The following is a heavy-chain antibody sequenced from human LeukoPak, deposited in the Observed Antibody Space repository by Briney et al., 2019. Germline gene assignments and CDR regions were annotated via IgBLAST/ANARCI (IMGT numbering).Heavy chain of an antibody. D-gene: IGHD6-6*01. Sequence: SSETLSLTCTVSGGSISSYYWSWIRQPPGKGLEWIGEINHSGSTNYNPSLKSRVTISVDTSKNQFSLKLSSVTAADTAVYYCARVLIWQLVPRKYYFDYWGQGTLVTVSS. J-gene: IGHJ4*02. CDR2: INHSGST. V-gene: IGHV4-34*01. CDR3: ARVLIWQLVPRKYYFDY. CDR1: GGSISSYY.